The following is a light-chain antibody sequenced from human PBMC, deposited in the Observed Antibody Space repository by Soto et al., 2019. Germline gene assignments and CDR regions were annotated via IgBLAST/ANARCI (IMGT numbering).Light chain of an antibody. V-gene: IGKV3-20*01. CDR1: QTVTTNY. J-gene: IGKJ2*01. CDR2: GAS. CDR3: QQYGSSVFT. Sequence: ETVLTQSPGTLSLSPGETATLSCRASQTVTTNYLAWYQQKPDQAPRLLIYGASSRATGIPDRFSGSGSGTDFTLTISRLEPEDFAVYYRQQYGSSVFTFGQGTKLEIK.